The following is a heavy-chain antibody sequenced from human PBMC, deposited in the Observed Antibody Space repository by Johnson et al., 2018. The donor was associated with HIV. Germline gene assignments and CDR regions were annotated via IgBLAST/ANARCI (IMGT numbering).Heavy chain of an antibody. D-gene: IGHD3-10*01. J-gene: IGHJ3*02. CDR3: AREVRGPRGGFDI. Sequence: VQLVESGGGVVQPGGSLRLSCAASGFTFSSYGMHWVRQAPGKGLEWVAFIRYDGSNKYYADSVKGRFTISRDNSKNTVYLQMNSLRAEDTAVYYCAREVRGPRGGFDIWGQGTMVTVSS. CDR1: GFTFSSYG. CDR2: IRYDGSNK. V-gene: IGHV3-30*02.